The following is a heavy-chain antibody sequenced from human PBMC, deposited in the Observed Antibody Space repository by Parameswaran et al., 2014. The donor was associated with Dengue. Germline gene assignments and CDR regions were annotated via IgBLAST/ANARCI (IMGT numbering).Heavy chain of an antibody. J-gene: IGHJ6*03. CDR2: IYYSGST. CDR3: ARQKGYDFWSGYTNYYYYYMDV. Sequence: VRQAPGKGLEWIGYIYYSGSTNYNPSLKSRVTISVDTSKNQFSLKLSSVTAADTAVYYCARQKGYDFWSGYTNYYYYYMDVWGKGTTVTVSS. V-gene: IGHV4-61*07. D-gene: IGHD3-3*01.